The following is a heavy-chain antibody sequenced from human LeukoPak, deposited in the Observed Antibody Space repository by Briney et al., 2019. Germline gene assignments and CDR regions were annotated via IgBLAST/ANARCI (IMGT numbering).Heavy chain of an antibody. Sequence: SETLSLTCTVSGXSMXSXXXXXXXXPAXXXXXWXGRIXXXGTTXYNPSLKSRVTMSVDTSKNQFSLRLTSVTAADTAVYYCARXDYYDGGGRNWFDPWGQGTLVTVSS. V-gene: IGHV4-4*07. D-gene: IGHD3-16*01. J-gene: IGHJ5*02. CDR3: ARXDYYDGGGRNWFDP. CDR2: IXXXGTT. CDR1: GXSMXSXX.